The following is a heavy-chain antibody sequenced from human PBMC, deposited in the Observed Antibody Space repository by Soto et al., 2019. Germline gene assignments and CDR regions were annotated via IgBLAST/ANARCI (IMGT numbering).Heavy chain of an antibody. Sequence: QVQLVQSGAEEKKPGASVKVSCKASGYPFRNYAMHWVRQAPGQVLEWMGWINDGNGNSKYSQKLQGRVTITRDTSANTAYMELDSLRSEDTAVYYCATSTYCSSSTCYQWYGMDVWGQGTTVTVSS. CDR1: GYPFRNYA. V-gene: IGHV1-3*05. CDR2: INDGNGNS. J-gene: IGHJ6*02. D-gene: IGHD2-2*01. CDR3: ATSTYCSSSTCYQWYGMDV.